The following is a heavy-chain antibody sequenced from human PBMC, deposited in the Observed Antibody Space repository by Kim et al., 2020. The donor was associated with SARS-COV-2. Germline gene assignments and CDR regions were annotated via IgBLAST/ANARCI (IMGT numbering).Heavy chain of an antibody. CDR1: GYTLTELS. J-gene: IGHJ5*02. V-gene: IGHV1-24*01. CDR3: ATVVAAAGFLDP. D-gene: IGHD6-13*01. CDR2: FDPEDGET. Sequence: ASVKVSCKVSGYTLTELSMHWVRQAPGKGLEWMGGFDPEDGETIYAQKFQGRVTMTEDTSTDTAYMELSSLRSEDTAVYYCATVVAAAGFLDPWGQGTLVPVSS.